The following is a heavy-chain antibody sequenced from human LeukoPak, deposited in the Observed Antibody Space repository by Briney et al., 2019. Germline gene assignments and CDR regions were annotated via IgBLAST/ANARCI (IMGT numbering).Heavy chain of an antibody. D-gene: IGHD6-19*01. V-gene: IGHV1-8*01. CDR2: MNPNSGNT. CDR3: ARGPPGVAGRHFDY. CDR1: GYTFTSYD. Sequence: ASVKVSCKASGYTFTSYDINWVRQATGQGLEWMGWMNPNSGNTGYAQKFQGRVTMTRNTSISTAYMELSSLRSEDTAVYYCARGPPGVAGRHFDYWAREPWSPSPQ. J-gene: IGHJ4*02.